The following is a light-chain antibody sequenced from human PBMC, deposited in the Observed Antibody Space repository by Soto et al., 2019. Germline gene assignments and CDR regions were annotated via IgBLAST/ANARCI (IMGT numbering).Light chain of an antibody. Sequence: IVIAQSPAALAVSPVGRSPLSCIASQAISDNLAWYQHKPGQPPRLLIYDASTRATGIPARFSGGGSGTEFTLTISSLQSEDFAVYYCQQYDNWLTGTFGQGTKVDIK. J-gene: IGKJ1*01. CDR1: QAISDN. CDR2: DAS. CDR3: QQYDNWLTGT. V-gene: IGKV3-15*01.